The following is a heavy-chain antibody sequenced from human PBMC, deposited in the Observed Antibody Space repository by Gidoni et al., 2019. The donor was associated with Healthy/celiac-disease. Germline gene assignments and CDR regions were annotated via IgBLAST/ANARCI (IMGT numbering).Heavy chain of an antibody. CDR3: ASLSDSSG. D-gene: IGHD3-22*01. CDR1: GFTFSSYA. Sequence: QVQLVESGGGVVQPGRSLRLSCAASGFTFSSYAMHWVRQAPGKGLEWVAVISYDGSNKYYADSVKGRFTISRDNSKNTLYLQMNSLRAEDTAVYYCASLSDSSGWGQGTLVTVSS. J-gene: IGHJ4*02. CDR2: ISYDGSNK. V-gene: IGHV3-30-3*01.